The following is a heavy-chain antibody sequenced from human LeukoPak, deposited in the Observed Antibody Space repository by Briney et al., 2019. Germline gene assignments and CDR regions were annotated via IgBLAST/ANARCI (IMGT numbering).Heavy chain of an antibody. D-gene: IGHD4-17*01. CDR2: ISYDGSNK. J-gene: IGHJ6*02. CDR1: GFTFSSYG. Sequence: GGSLRLSCAVSGFTFSSYGMHWVRQAPGKGLEWVAVISYDGSNKYYADSVKGRFTISRDNSKNTLYLRMNSLRAEDTAVYYCAKEYGDYYYYGMDVWGQGTTVTVSS. V-gene: IGHV3-30*18. CDR3: AKEYGDYYYYGMDV.